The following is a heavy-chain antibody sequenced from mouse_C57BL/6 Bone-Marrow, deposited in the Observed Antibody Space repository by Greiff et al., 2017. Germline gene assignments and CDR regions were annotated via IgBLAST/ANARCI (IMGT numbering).Heavy chain of an antibody. CDR1: GYTFTDYN. D-gene: IGHD2-12*01. V-gene: IGHV1-18*01. CDR3: ALRNFDY. CDR2: INPNNGGT. Sequence: EVQLQQSGPELVKPGASVKLPCTASGYTFTDYNMDWVKQSPGKSLEWIGDINPNNGGTTYNQKLTGKATLIVDKSSSPAYMELRSLTSEDTAVYYCALRNFDYWGQGTTLTVSS. J-gene: IGHJ2*01.